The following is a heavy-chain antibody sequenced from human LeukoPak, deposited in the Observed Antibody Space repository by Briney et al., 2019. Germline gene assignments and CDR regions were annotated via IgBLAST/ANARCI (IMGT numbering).Heavy chain of an antibody. V-gene: IGHV3-9*01. CDR3: AKGLVGGAYYYYGMDV. CDR1: GFTFTSYA. D-gene: IGHD2-15*01. CDR2: ISWNSGSI. Sequence: PGGSLRLSCAASGFTFTSYAMSWVRQAPGKGLEWVSGISWNSGSIGYADSVKGRFTISRDNAKNSLYLQMNSLRAEDTALYYCAKGLVGGAYYYYGMDVWGQGTTVTVSS. J-gene: IGHJ6*02.